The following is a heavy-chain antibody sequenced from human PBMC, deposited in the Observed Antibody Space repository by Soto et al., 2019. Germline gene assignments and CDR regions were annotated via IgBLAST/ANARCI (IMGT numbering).Heavy chain of an antibody. Sequence: SETLSLTCTVSGGSISSYYWSWIRQPPGKGLEWIGYIYYSGSTNYNPSLKSRVTISVDTSKNQFSLKLSSVTAADTAVYYCAGMVRGVGFDYWGQGTLVTVSS. V-gene: IGHV4-59*01. D-gene: IGHD3-10*01. CDR1: GGSISSYY. CDR2: IYYSGST. J-gene: IGHJ4*02. CDR3: AGMVRGVGFDY.